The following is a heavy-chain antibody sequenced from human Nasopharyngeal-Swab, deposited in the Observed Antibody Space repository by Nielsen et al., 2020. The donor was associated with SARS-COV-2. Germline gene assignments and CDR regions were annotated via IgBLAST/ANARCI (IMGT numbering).Heavy chain of an antibody. D-gene: IGHD2-2*01. CDR1: GFTFSSYA. Sequence: GGSLRLSCAASGFTFSSYAMSWVRQAPGKGLEWVSAISGSGGSTYYADSVKGRFTISRDNSKNTLYLQMNSLRAEDTAVYYCAKVKRPIVVVPAATDYCGQGTLVTVSS. CDR3: AKVKRPIVVVPAATDY. J-gene: IGHJ4*02. CDR2: ISGSGGST. V-gene: IGHV3-23*01.